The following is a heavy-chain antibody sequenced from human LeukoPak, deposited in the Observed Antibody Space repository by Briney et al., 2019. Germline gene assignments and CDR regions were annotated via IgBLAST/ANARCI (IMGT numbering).Heavy chain of an antibody. CDR1: GLTFSSYA. CDR2: ISGSGGST. Sequence: PGGTLRLTCAASGLTFSSYALSWVRQAPGKGLEWVSEISGSGGSTYYAESGKGRFTISRDNSKNALYLQMNSLRADDTAFYYCTRLDNPTYYSYYMDVWGKGTAVTVSS. D-gene: IGHD1-1*01. V-gene: IGHV3-23*01. CDR3: TRLDNPTYYSYYMDV. J-gene: IGHJ6*03.